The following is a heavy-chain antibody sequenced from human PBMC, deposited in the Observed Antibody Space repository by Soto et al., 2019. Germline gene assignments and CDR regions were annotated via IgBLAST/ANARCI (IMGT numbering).Heavy chain of an antibody. D-gene: IGHD6-13*01. J-gene: IGHJ4*02. CDR1: GGSISSDGYS. Sequence: PSETLSLTCAVSGGSISSDGYSWSWIRQPPGKGLEWIGEINHSGSTNYNPSLKSRVTISVDTSKNQFSLKLSSVTAADTAVYYCARGRRGYSSSWYFDYWGQGTLVTVSS. V-gene: IGHV4-30-2*01. CDR2: INHSGST. CDR3: ARGRRGYSSSWYFDY.